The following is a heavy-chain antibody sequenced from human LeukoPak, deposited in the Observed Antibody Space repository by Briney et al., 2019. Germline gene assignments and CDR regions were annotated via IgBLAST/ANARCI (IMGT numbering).Heavy chain of an antibody. J-gene: IGHJ5*02. CDR1: GFTFDDYA. CDR3: AKDSYGSGSYSWFDP. Sequence: LGRSLRLSCAASGFTFDDYAMHWVRQAPGKGLEWVSGISWNSGSIGYADSVKGRFTISRDNAKNSLYLQMNSLRAEDTALYYCAKDSYGSGSYSWFDPWGQGTLVTVSS. D-gene: IGHD3-10*01. V-gene: IGHV3-9*01. CDR2: ISWNSGSI.